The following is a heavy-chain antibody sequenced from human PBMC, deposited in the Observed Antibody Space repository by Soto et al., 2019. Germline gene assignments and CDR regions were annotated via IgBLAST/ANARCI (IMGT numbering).Heavy chain of an antibody. CDR1: GFTFSSYA. CDR2: ISYDGSNK. Sequence: QVQLVESGGGVVQPGRSLRLSCAASGFTFSSYAMHWVRQAPGKGLEWVAVISYDGSNKYYADSVKGRFTISRDNSKNTLDLQMDSLRAEDTAVYYCARDWADTAMRGYFDYWGQGTLVTVSS. J-gene: IGHJ4*02. V-gene: IGHV3-30-3*01. CDR3: ARDWADTAMRGYFDY. D-gene: IGHD5-18*01.